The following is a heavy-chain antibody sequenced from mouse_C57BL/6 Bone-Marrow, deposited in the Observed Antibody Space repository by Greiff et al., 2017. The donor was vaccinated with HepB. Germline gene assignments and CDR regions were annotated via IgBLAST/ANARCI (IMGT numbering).Heavy chain of an antibody. D-gene: IGHD1-1*01. J-gene: IGHJ4*01. Sequence: EVQLQESGPELVKPGASVKISCKASGYSFTDYNMNWVKQSNGKSLEWIGVINPNYGTTSYNQKFKGKATLTVDQSSSTAYMQLNSLTSEDSAVYYCANYYGSSYYAMDYWGQGTSVTVSS. CDR2: INPNYGTT. CDR3: ANYYGSSYYAMDY. V-gene: IGHV1-39*01. CDR1: GYSFTDYN.